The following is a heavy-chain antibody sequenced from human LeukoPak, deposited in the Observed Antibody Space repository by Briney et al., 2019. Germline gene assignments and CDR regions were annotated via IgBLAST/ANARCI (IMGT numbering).Heavy chain of an antibody. Sequence: APVKVSCKASGYTFTGYYMHWVRQAPGQGLAWMGWINPNSGGTNYAQKLQGRVTMTRDTSISTAYMELSRLRSDDTAVYYCARDDCSGGSCYSIDYWGQGTLVTVSS. V-gene: IGHV1-2*02. CDR3: ARDDCSGGSCYSIDY. D-gene: IGHD2-15*01. CDR1: GYTFTGYY. J-gene: IGHJ4*02. CDR2: INPNSGGT.